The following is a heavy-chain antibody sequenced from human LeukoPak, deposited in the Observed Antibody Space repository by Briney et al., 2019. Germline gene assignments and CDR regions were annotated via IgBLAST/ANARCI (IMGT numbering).Heavy chain of an antibody. CDR3: ARDSHYDFWSGYYSYYYGMNV. Sequence: SVKVSCKASGGTFSSYAISWVRQAPGQGLEWMGRIIPIFGIANYAQKFQGRVTITADKSTSTAYMELSSLRSEDTAVYYCARDSHYDFWSGYYSYYYGMNVWGQGTTVTVSS. V-gene: IGHV1-69*04. D-gene: IGHD3-3*01. CDR1: GGTFSSYA. CDR2: IIPIFGIA. J-gene: IGHJ6*02.